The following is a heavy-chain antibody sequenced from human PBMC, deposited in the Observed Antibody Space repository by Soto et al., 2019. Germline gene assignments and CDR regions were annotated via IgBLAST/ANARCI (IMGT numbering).Heavy chain of an antibody. CDR2: IHHTGSTT. J-gene: IGHJ4*02. CDR3: ARDEYYFASSGYYRFDY. D-gene: IGHD3-22*01. Sequence: SETLSLTCAVSGGSISTNDWWTWVRQPPGKGLEWIGDIHHTGSTTNYSPSLQSRVTVSIDKSENQFSLRLTSVTAADTAVYYCARDEYYFASSGYYRFDYWGQGILVTVSS. CDR1: GGSISTNDW. V-gene: IGHV4-4*02.